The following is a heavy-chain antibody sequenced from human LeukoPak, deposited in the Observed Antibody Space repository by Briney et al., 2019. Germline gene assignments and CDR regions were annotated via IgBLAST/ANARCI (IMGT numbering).Heavy chain of an antibody. Sequence: SVKVSCKASGGTFSSYAISWVRQAPGQGLEWMGRIIPIFGTANYAQKFQGRVTITTDESTSTAYMELSSLRSEDTAVYYCARARIRRGRGSLFDYWGQGTLVTVSS. D-gene: IGHD2/OR15-2a*01. CDR1: GGTFSSYA. V-gene: IGHV1-69*05. J-gene: IGHJ4*02. CDR2: IIPIFGTA. CDR3: ARARIRRGRGSLFDY.